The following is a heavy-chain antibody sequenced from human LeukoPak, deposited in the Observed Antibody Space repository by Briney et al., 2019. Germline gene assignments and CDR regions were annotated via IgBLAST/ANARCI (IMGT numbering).Heavy chain of an antibody. V-gene: IGHV4-61*01. CDR3: ARGLDCSSTSCYPDAFDI. CDR1: GDSISSGSYY. Sequence: PSETLSLTCTVSGDSISSGSYYWSWIRQPPGKGLEWIGYIYYSGSTNYNPSLKSRVTISVDTSKNQFSLKLSSVTAADTAVYYCARGLDCSSTSCYPDAFDIWGQGTMVTVSS. CDR2: IYYSGST. J-gene: IGHJ3*02. D-gene: IGHD2-2*01.